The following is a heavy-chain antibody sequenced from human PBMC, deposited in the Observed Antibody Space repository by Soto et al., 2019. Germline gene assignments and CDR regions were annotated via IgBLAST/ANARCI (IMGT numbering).Heavy chain of an antibody. CDR3: VLRIAVAGSDAFDI. V-gene: IGHV1-24*01. J-gene: IGHJ3*02. CDR1: GYTLTEFS. CDR2: FDPEDGET. D-gene: IGHD6-19*01. Sequence: GASVKVSCKVSGYTLTEFSMHWARQSPGKGLEWMGGFDPEDGETIYAQKFQGRVTMAEDTSTDTAYMELSSLRSEDTAVYYCVLRIAVAGSDAFDIWGQGTMVTVSS.